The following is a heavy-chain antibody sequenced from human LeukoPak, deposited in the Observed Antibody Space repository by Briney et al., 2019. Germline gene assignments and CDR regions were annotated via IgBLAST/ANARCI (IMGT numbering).Heavy chain of an antibody. CDR2: FNHSGST. CDR1: GGSFSGYY. J-gene: IGHJ6*03. D-gene: IGHD6-6*01. Sequence: SETLSLTCAVYGGSFSGYYWSWIRQPPGKGLEWIGEFNHSGSTNYNPPLKSPVTISVDTSKNQFSLKLSSVTAADTAIYYCARDFSSSSTVYYYYYLDVWGKGTTVTVSS. V-gene: IGHV4-34*01. CDR3: ARDFSSSSTVYYYYYLDV.